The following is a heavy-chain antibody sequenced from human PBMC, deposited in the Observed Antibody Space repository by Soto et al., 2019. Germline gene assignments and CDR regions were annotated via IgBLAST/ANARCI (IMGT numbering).Heavy chain of an antibody. CDR1: GFTLSRYG. CDR2: ISFEGNTQ. CDR3: ARGAEHQLLSRDYFYGMDV. V-gene: IGHV3-30*05. Sequence: GGSLRLSCAASGFTLSRYGMHWVRQAPGKGLEWVAVISFEGNTQYYADSVKGRFTISRDNSKDTLSLQIHSLRPEDTAVYYCARGAEHQLLSRDYFYGMDVWGQGT. D-gene: IGHD1-1*01. J-gene: IGHJ6*02.